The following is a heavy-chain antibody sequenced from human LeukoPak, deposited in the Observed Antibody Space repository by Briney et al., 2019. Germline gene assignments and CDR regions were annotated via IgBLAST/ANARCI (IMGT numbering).Heavy chain of an antibody. V-gene: IGHV3-48*03. CDR3: ARKFGKLRYFDW. D-gene: IGHD3-9*01. J-gene: IGHJ4*02. CDR1: GFTFRSYE. Sequence: QPGGSLRLSCAASGFTFRSYEMNWVRQAPGKGLEWVSYISSSGSTIYYADPVKGRFTISRDNAKNSLYLQMNSLRAEDTAVYYCARKFGKLRYFDWWGQGTLVTVSS. CDR2: ISSSGSTI.